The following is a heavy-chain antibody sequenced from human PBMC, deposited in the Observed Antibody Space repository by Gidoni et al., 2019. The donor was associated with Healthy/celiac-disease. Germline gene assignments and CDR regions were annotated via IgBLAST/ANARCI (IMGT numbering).Heavy chain of an antibody. Sequence: QVQLQESGPGLVKPSQTLSLTCTVSGGSISSGGYYWSWIRQHPGKGLEWIGYIYYSGSTYYNPSLKSRVTISVDTSKNQFSLKLSSVTAADTAVYYCARDGGRWLQSLGAFDIWGQGTMVTVSS. CDR2: IYYSGST. CDR3: ARDGGRWLQSLGAFDI. CDR1: GGSISSGGYY. J-gene: IGHJ3*02. V-gene: IGHV4-31*03. D-gene: IGHD3-16*01.